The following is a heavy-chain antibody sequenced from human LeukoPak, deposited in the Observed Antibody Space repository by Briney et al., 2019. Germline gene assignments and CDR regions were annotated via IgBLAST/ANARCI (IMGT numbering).Heavy chain of an antibody. D-gene: IGHD3-22*01. CDR3: ARETSITMIVVVNTTAGYFDY. Sequence: GGSLRLSCAASGFTFSSYWMSLVRQAPGKGLEWVANIKQDGSEKYYVDSVKGRFTISRDNAKNSLYLQMNSLRAEDTAVYYCARETSITMIVVVNTTAGYFDYWGQGTLVTVSS. CDR1: GFTFSSYW. CDR2: IKQDGSEK. V-gene: IGHV3-7*01. J-gene: IGHJ4*02.